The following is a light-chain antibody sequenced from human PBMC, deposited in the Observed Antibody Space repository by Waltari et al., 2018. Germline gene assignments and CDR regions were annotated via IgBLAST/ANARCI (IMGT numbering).Light chain of an antibody. CDR3: QQSYSTPMYT. Sequence: DIQMTQSPSSLSASVGDRVTITCRASQSISSYLNWYQQKPGKGPKLLIYHASSLQSGVPSRFSGSGSGTDFTLTISSLQPEDFATYYCQQSYSTPMYTFGQGTKLEIK. J-gene: IGKJ2*01. CDR2: HAS. V-gene: IGKV1-39*01. CDR1: QSISSY.